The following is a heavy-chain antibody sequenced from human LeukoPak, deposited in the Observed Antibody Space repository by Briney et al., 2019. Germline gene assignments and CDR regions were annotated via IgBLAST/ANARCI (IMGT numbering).Heavy chain of an antibody. J-gene: IGHJ6*03. Sequence: GGSLRLSCAASGFTFSSYWMSWVRQAPGKGLEWVANIKQDGSEKYYVDSVKGRFTISRDNAKNSLYLQMNSLRAEDTAVYYCARERTTIFGVVIHYYYYYYMDVWGKGTTVTVPS. CDR3: ARERTTIFGVVIHYYYYYYMDV. CDR2: IKQDGSEK. D-gene: IGHD3-3*01. V-gene: IGHV3-7*01. CDR1: GFTFSSYW.